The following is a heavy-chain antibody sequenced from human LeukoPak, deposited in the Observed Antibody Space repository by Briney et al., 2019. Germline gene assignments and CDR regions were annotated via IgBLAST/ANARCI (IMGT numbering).Heavy chain of an antibody. Sequence: ASVKVSCKASGYTFTSYGISWVRQAPGQGLEWMGWISAYNGNTNYAQKFQGRVTMTRNTSISTAYMELSSLRSEDTAVYYCARMGYGGNSGDYWGQGTLVTVSS. CDR3: ARMGYGGNSGDY. CDR2: ISAYNGNT. V-gene: IGHV1-18*01. CDR1: GYTFTSYG. D-gene: IGHD4-23*01. J-gene: IGHJ4*02.